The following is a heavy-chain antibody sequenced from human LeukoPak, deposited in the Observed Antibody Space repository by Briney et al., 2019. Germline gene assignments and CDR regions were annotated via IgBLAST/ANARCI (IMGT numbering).Heavy chain of an antibody. CDR2: IKYDGSEK. Sequence: GGSLRLSCAASGFSFSTHWMSWFRLAPGKGPEWVANIKYDGSEKYYVDSVKGRFTISRDNAKTSLYLHMNSLRAEDTAVYYCASGFLDDFWSGHFWGQGTLVTVSS. V-gene: IGHV3-7*01. CDR1: GFSFSTHW. D-gene: IGHD3-3*01. CDR3: ASGFLDDFWSGHF. J-gene: IGHJ4*02.